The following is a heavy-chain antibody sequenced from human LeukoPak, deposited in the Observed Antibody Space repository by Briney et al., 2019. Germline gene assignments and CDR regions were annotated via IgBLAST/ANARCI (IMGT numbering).Heavy chain of an antibody. Sequence: GGSLRLSCAASGFTFHAHGMIWVRQTPGKGLEWVSSISRNGDSKGYADSVKGRFTISRDNARNSLFLQMDNLRVEDTALFYCARDEYYADSSGYFGIDYRGRGTLVTVSS. CDR3: ARDEYYADSSGYFGIDY. V-gene: IGHV3-20*04. CDR2: ISRNGDSK. J-gene: IGHJ4*02. D-gene: IGHD3-22*01. CDR1: GFTFHAHG.